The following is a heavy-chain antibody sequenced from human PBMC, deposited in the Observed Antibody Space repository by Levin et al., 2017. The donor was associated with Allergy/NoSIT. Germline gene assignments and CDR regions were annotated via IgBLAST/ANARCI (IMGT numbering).Heavy chain of an antibody. V-gene: IGHV3-30-3*01. CDR2: ISYDGSNK. CDR3: ARGGSGSYFFDY. J-gene: IGHJ4*02. CDR1: GFTFSSYA. D-gene: IGHD1-26*01. Sequence: GGSLRLSCAASGFTFSSYAMHWVRQAPGKGLEWVAVISYDGSNKYYADSVKGRFTISRDNSKNTLYLQMNSLRAEDTAVYYCARGGSGSYFFDYWGQGTLVTVSS.